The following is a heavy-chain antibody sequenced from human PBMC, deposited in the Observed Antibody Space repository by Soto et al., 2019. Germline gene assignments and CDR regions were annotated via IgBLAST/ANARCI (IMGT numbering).Heavy chain of an antibody. V-gene: IGHV3-21*06. Sequence: GGSLRLSCSASGFNFNSYTMNWVRQAPGKGLEWVSSISRFSDRTYYADSVKGRFAIFRANAENSVYLQVNSLRAEDTAVYYCARVGAYFGEFDYFDYWGQGSPGHRLL. CDR1: GFNFNSYT. J-gene: IGHJ4*02. D-gene: IGHD3-10*01. CDR2: ISRFSDRT. CDR3: ARVGAYFGEFDYFDY.